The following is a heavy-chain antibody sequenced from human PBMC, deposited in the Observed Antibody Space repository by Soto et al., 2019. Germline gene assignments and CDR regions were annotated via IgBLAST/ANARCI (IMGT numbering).Heavy chain of an antibody. Sequence: QVQLVESGGGLVKPGGSLRLSCAASGVSFGDSYMSWIRQSAGKGLEWLSYISGGSSYTKYAESVKGRFTISRDNARRSLFLQVNGLRADDTAIYYCAKTRVADSGYYFDHWCQGTMVTVSS. CDR3: AKTRVADSGYYFDH. J-gene: IGHJ4*02. D-gene: IGHD3-10*01. CDR2: ISGGSSYT. CDR1: GVSFGDSY. V-gene: IGHV3-11*05.